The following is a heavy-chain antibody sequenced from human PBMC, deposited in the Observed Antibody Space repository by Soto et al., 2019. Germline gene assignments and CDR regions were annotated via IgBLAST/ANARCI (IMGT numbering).Heavy chain of an antibody. V-gene: IGHV3-23*01. CDR3: AKSRVFIGAIVTLLDS. J-gene: IGHJ4*02. CDR1: GFTFSSYA. D-gene: IGHD3-16*02. Sequence: PGXSLRLSCATSGFTFSSYAIVWVFQAAEKGLEWVASISNNGDTAYYADSVKGRFTISRGNSENTLYLQMNGLRADDTALYFCAKSRVFIGAIVTLLDSWGQGTQVTVSS. CDR2: ISNNGDTA.